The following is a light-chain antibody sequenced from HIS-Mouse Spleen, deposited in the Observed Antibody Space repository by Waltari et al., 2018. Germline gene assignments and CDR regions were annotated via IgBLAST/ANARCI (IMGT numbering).Light chain of an antibody. CDR1: SSDVGSDNL. CDR3: CSYAGSSTFEV. V-gene: IGLV2-23*03. Sequence: QSALTQPASVSGSPGQSITISCTGTSSDVGSDNLVSWYQQHPGKAPKHMIYEGSTRPSGVSNRFSGSKSGNTASLTISGLQAEDEADYYCCSYAGSSTFEVFGGGTKLTVL. J-gene: IGLJ2*01. CDR2: EGS.